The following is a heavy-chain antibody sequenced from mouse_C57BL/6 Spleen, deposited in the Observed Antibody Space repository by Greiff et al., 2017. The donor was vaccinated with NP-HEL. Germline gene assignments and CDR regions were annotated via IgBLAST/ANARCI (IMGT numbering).Heavy chain of an antibody. J-gene: IGHJ2*01. CDR2: IHHNSGST. CDR1: GYTFTSYW. V-gene: IGHV1-64*01. CDR3: ARQDQRHFDY. Sequence: VQLQQSGPELVKPGASVKLSCKASGYTFTSYWMHWVKQRPGQGLEWIGMIHHNSGSTNYNEKFKSKATLTVDKSSSTAYMQLSSLTSEDSAVYYCARQDQRHFDYWGQGTTLTVSS.